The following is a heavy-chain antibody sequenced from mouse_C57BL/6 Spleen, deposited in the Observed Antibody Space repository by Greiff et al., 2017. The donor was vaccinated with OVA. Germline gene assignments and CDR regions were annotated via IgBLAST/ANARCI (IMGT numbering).Heavy chain of an antibody. Sequence: VQLQQSGPELVKPGASVKISCKASGYSFTSYYIHWVKQRPGQGLEWIGWIYPGSGNTKYNEKFKGKATLTADTSSSTAYMQLSSLTSEDSAVYYCARTGDYDDDYFDYWGQGTTLTVSS. CDR3: ARTGDYDDDYFDY. CDR2: IYPGSGNT. J-gene: IGHJ2*01. D-gene: IGHD2-4*01. CDR1: GYSFTSYY. V-gene: IGHV1-66*01.